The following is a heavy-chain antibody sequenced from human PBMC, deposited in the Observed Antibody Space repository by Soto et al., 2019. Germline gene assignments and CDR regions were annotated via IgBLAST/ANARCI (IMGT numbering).Heavy chain of an antibody. Sequence: VQLLESGGGLVQPGGSLRLSCAASGFNFSSYAMSWVRQAPGKGLEWVSAISGSGGSTYYADSVKGRFTISRDNSKHTLYLQMNGLRAEDTAVYYRAKVKTPNRIFGVATLLCWFDPWGQGTLVTVSS. V-gene: IGHV3-23*01. D-gene: IGHD3-3*02. CDR3: AKVKTPNRIFGVATLLCWFDP. CDR2: ISGSGGST. CDR1: GFNFSSYA. J-gene: IGHJ5*02.